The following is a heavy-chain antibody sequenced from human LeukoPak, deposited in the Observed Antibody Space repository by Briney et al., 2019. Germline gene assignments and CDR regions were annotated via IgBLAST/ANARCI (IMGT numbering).Heavy chain of an antibody. CDR2: MNPNSGNR. Sequence: ASVKVSCKASGYTFTSYDINWVRQATGQGLEWMGWMNPNSGNRGYAQKFQGRVTMTADTSADTAYMELSSLRSEDTAVYYCATEGKMVRGLYTDYWGQGTLVTVSS. CDR1: GYTFTSYD. CDR3: ATEGKMVRGLYTDY. V-gene: IGHV1-8*01. J-gene: IGHJ4*02. D-gene: IGHD3-10*01.